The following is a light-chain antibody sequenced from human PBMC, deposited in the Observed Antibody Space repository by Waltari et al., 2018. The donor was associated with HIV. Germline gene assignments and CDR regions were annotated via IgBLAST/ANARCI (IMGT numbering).Light chain of an antibody. CDR1: QSISNH. V-gene: IGKV1-39*01. CDR3: QQSSTTPYT. Sequence: DIQMTQSPSSLSASVGDGVTITCRASQSISNHLNWYQQKPGKAPNLLISAASSLQSGVPSRFTGSGSGTVFTLTIGSLQPEDFATYFCQQSSTTPYTFGPGTKLEIK. J-gene: IGKJ2*01. CDR2: AAS.